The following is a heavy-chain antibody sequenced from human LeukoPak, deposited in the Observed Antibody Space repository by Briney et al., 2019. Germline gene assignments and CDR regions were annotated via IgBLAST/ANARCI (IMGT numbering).Heavy chain of an antibody. J-gene: IGHJ4*02. CDR2: INPNSGGT. V-gene: IGHV1-2*02. CDR3: ARDPDPPYYYDSSGYYSN. D-gene: IGHD3-22*01. CDR1: GSTFTGYY. Sequence: GASVKVSCKASGSTFTGYYMHWVRQAPGQGLEWMGWINPNSGGTNYAQKFQGRVTMTRDTSISTAYMELSRLRSDDTAVYYCARDPDPPYYYDSSGYYSNWGQGTLVTVSS.